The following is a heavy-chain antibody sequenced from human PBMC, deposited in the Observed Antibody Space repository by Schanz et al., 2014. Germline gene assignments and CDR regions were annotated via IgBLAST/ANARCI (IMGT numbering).Heavy chain of an antibody. J-gene: IGHJ4*02. CDR2: ISDDGSNH. D-gene: IGHD3-3*01. V-gene: IGHV3-30*03. CDR3: ARDVDRWSSYYLDY. CDR1: GFIFSNSW. Sequence: VQLVESGGGLVKPGGSLRLSCAASGFIFSNSWMSWVRQAPGKGLEWVAVISDDGSNHYYPDSVKGRFTISRDNSKNTLYLQMNSLRSEDTAVYDYARDVDRWSSYYLDYWGQGTLVTVSS.